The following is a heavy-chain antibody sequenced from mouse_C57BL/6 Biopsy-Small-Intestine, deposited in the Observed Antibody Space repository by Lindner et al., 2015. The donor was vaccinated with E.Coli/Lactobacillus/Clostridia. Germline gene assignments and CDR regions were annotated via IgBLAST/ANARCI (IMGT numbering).Heavy chain of an antibody. D-gene: IGHD4-1*01. CDR2: ISYSGNT. CDR3: ARERGTGTGNWYFDV. J-gene: IGHJ1*03. Sequence: EVQLQESGPGMVKPSQSLSLTCTVTGYSITSGYDWHWIRHFPGNKLEWMGYISYSGNTNYNPSLKSRISITHDTSKNHFFLKLNSVTTEDTATYYCARERGTGTGNWYFDVWGTGTPVTVSS. V-gene: IGHV3-1*01. CDR1: GYSITSGYD.